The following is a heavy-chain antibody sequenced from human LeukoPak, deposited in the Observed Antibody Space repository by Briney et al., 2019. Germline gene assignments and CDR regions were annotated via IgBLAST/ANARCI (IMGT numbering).Heavy chain of an antibody. CDR2: INVYNGDT. Sequence: ASVKVSCKASGYTFTSYGISWVRQAPGQGLEWMAWINVYNGDTYYAQKFQGRVTMTTDTSTSTAYMELRSLRADDTAVYYCARDGGYGSGSYHNVGVDYWGQGTMVTVSS. CDR1: GYTFTSYG. V-gene: IGHV1-18*01. J-gene: IGHJ3*01. CDR3: ARDGGYGSGSYHNVGVDY. D-gene: IGHD3-10*01.